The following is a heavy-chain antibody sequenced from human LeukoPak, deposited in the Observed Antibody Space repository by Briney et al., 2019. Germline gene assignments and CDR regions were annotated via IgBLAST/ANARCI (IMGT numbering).Heavy chain of an antibody. CDR2: ISGSGGST. CDR1: GLTVSSNS. CDR3: AKVLEWLRFNAFDI. J-gene: IGHJ3*02. D-gene: IGHD5-12*01. V-gene: IGHV3-23*01. Sequence: AGGSLRLSCAASGLTVSSNSMSWVRQAPGKWLEWVSAISGSGGSTYYADSVKGRFTISRDNSKNTLYLQMNSLRAEDTAVYYCAKVLEWLRFNAFDIWGQGTMVTVSS.